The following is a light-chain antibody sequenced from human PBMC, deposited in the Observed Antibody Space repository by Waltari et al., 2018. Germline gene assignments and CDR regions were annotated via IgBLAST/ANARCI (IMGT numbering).Light chain of an antibody. V-gene: IGLV2-11*01. CDR1: SSDTGAYNF. CDR3: CAYAGPYHPWV. Sequence: QSALTQPHSVSGCPRQSVTISRAGTSSDTGAYNFVSWYQQHPGQAPTLIIFAVTHRPSGVPGHFSGSNSGNTASLTISGLQAADEADYYCCAYAGPYHPWVFGGGTKLTVL. J-gene: IGLJ3*02. CDR2: AVT.